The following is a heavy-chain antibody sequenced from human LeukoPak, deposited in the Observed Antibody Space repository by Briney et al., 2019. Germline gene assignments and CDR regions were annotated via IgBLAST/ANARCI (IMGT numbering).Heavy chain of an antibody. V-gene: IGHV1-2*02. CDR3: AREGRRGFGELLVDY. CDR1: GFTFTGYY. J-gene: IGHJ4*02. Sequence: ASVKVSCKASGFTFTGYYMHWVRQAPGQGLEWMGWIKSNSGGTKYAQKFQGRVTMTRDTSISTAYMELSRLRSDDTAVYYCAREGRRGFGELLVDYWGQGTLVTVSS. CDR2: IKSNSGGT. D-gene: IGHD3-10*01.